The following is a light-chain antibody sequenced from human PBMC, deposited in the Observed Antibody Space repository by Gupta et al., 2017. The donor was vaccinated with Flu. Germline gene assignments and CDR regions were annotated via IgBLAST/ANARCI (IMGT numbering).Light chain of an antibody. CDR1: QGIGND. CDR3: LQNNNYPRT. V-gene: IGKV1-17*01. J-gene: IGKJ1*01. Sequence: DIQMTQSPSSLSASVGDRITIFCRASQGIGNDLGWYQQRPGQAPKSLIYAASNLQSGVPSRFSGSGSGTEFTLTISSLQPEDFATYYCLQNNNYPRTFGQGTKVEI. CDR2: AAS.